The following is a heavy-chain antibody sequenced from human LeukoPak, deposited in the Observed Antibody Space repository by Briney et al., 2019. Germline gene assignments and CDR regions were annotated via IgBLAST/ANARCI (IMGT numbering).Heavy chain of an antibody. J-gene: IGHJ6*02. CDR1: GFAFSSHG. V-gene: IGHV3-21*01. Sequence: GRSLRLSCAASGFAFSSHGMNWVRQAPGKGLEWVSSIVASGNFIYYADSVKGRITISRDNAKNSLYLEMNSLRAEDTAVYYCARDYLYGMDVWGQGTTVTVSS. CDR3: ARDYLYGMDV. CDR2: IVASGNFI.